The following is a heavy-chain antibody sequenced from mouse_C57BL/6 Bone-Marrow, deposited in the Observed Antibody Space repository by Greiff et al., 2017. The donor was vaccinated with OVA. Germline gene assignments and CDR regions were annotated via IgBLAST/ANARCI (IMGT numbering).Heavy chain of an antibody. CDR3: ARYGYDDLYLDV. J-gene: IGHJ1*03. Sequence: EVMLVESGGGLVQPGESLKLSCESNEYEFPSHDMSWVRKTPEKRLELVAAINSDGGSTYYPDTMERRFIISRYNTKKTLYLQMSSLRSEDTALYYFARYGYDDLYLDVWGTGTTVTVSS. CDR1: EYEFPSHD. D-gene: IGHD1-2*01. V-gene: IGHV5-2*01. CDR2: INSDGGST.